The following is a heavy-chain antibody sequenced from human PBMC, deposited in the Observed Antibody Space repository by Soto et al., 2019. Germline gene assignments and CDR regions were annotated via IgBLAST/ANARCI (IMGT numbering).Heavy chain of an antibody. D-gene: IGHD2-15*01. V-gene: IGHV3-23*01. Sequence: GGSLRLSCAASGFTFSSYSMSWVRQAPGKGLEWVSAITGSGGNTYYADSVKGRFTISRDNSKNTLDLQMNGLRAEETALYYCAKRYCSAGDCHSDYWGQGTLVTVSS. CDR2: ITGSGGNT. CDR1: GFTFSSYS. J-gene: IGHJ4*02. CDR3: AKRYCSAGDCHSDY.